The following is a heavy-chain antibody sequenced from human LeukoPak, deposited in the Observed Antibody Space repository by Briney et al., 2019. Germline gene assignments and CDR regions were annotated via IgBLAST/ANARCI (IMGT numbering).Heavy chain of an antibody. CDR3: ARRHCSSTSCYMDV. CDR2: IYYSGST. D-gene: IGHD2-2*01. CDR1: GGSISSGDYY. J-gene: IGHJ6*04. V-gene: IGHV4-30-4*08. Sequence: SQTLSLTCTVSGGSISSGDYYWSWIRQPPGKGLEWIGYIYYSGSTSYNPSLKSRVPISADTSKNQFSLKLSSVTAADTAVYYCARRHCSSTSCYMDVWGKGTTVTVSS.